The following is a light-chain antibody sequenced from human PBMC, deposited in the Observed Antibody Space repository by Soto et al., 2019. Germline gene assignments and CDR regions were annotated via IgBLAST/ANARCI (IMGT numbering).Light chain of an antibody. CDR2: EGS. CDR1: SSDVGSYNL. CDR3: CSFAGSSTSYV. Sequence: QSVLTQPASLSGSPGQSITISCTGTSSDVGSYNLVSWYQQHPGKAPKLMISEGSKRPSGLSNRFSGSKSGNTASLTISGLQAEDEADYYCCSFAGSSTSYVFGTGTKVTVL. V-gene: IGLV2-23*01. J-gene: IGLJ1*01.